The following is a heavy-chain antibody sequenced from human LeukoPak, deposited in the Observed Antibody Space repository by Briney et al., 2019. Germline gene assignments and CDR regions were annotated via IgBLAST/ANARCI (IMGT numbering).Heavy chain of an antibody. CDR1: GGSFSGYY. V-gene: IGHV4-34*01. D-gene: IGHD5-18*01. Sequence: SETLSLTCAVYGGSFSGYYWSWIRQPPGKGLEWIGEINHSGSTNYNPSLKSRVTISVDTSKNQFSLKLSSVTAADTAVYYCARVTTDTATVSFDYWGQGTLVTVSS. CDR2: INHSGST. CDR3: ARVTTDTATVSFDY. J-gene: IGHJ4*02.